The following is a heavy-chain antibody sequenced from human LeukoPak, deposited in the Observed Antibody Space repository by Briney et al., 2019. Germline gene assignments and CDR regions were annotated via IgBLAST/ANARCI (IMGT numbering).Heavy chain of an antibody. Sequence: SVKVSCKASGGTFSNYAISWVRQAPGQGLGWMGCIIPIFCTAKYAQKFQGRITNTADEDTRTAYMELSSLRSEDTAVYYCARTGYSGYDYGDYYYYGMDVWGQGTTVTVSS. CDR2: IIPIFCTA. J-gene: IGHJ6*02. V-gene: IGHV1-69*01. CDR1: GGTFSNYA. CDR3: ARTGYSGYDYGDYYYYGMDV. D-gene: IGHD5-12*01.